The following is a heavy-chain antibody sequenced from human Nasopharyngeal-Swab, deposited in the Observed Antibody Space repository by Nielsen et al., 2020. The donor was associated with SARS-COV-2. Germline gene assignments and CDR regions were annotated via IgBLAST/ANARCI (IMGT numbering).Heavy chain of an antibody. CDR1: GFTFSDYY. Sequence: SCAASGFTFSDYYMSWIREAPRKGLEWVSYISSSSSYTNYADSVKGRFTISRDKAKNSLYLQMNSLRAEDTAVYYCARDFGRQGSWGTDYWGQGTLVTVSS. CDR3: ARDFGRQGSWGTDY. V-gene: IGHV3-11*05. CDR2: ISSSSSYT. J-gene: IGHJ4*02. D-gene: IGHD2-15*01.